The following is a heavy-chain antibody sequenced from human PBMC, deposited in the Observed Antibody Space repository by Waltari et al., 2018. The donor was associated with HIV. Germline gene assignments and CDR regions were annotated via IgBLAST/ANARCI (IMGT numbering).Heavy chain of an antibody. V-gene: IGHV3-7*01. CDR2: IKQDGSEK. CDR1: GFPFSSYW. J-gene: IGHJ4*02. CDR3: WSRGTPTDY. D-gene: IGHD1-1*01. Sequence: EVQLVESGGGLVQPGGSLRLSWAASGFPFSSYWMSWVRQAPGKGLEWVANIKQDGSEKYYVDSVKGRFTISRDNAKNSLYLQMNSLRAEDTAVYYCWSRGTPTDYWGQGTLVTVSS.